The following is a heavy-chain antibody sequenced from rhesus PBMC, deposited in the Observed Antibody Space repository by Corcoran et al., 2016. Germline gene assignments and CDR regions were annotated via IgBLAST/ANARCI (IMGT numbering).Heavy chain of an antibody. D-gene: IGHD3-28*01. CDR3: TRGDSGYYTVEYFEF. Sequence: DVQLVESGGGLVKPGGSLRLSCVASGFTFSSYVMHWVRQAPGKGLGWVSIISESGGTIYYADSVKGRFTISRDNAKNSLFLQMNSLRAEDTAVYYCTRGDSGYYTVEYFEFWGQGALVTVSS. CDR1: GFTFSSYV. CDR2: ISESGGTI. J-gene: IGHJ1*01. V-gene: IGHV3S26*01.